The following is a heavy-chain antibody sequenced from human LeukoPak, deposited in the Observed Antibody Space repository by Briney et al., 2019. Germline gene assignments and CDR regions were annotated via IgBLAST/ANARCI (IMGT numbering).Heavy chain of an antibody. J-gene: IGHJ4*02. CDR1: GGSLNTYY. CDR3: ARRVRYSSLDY. CDR2: IYYSGST. V-gene: IGHV4-59*08. D-gene: IGHD4-11*01. Sequence: MPSETLSLTCTVSGGSLNTYYWSWIQQSPGKGLEWIAYIYYSGSTNFNPSLRSRVTISVDTSKNQFSLKLSSVTAADTAVYYCARRVRYSSLDYWGQGTLVTVSS.